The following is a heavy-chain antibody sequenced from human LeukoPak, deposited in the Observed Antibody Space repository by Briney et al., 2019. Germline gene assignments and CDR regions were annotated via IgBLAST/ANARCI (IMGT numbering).Heavy chain of an antibody. Sequence: GGSLRLSCAASGFTFSGYPIHWVRQAPGKGLEWVAVISYDGSNKYYADSVKGRFTISRDNSKNTLYLQMNSLRAEDTAVYYCARGQRAGAFDIWGQGTMVTVSS. CDR2: ISYDGSNK. V-gene: IGHV3-30*04. J-gene: IGHJ3*02. CDR1: GFTFSGYP. CDR3: ARGQRAGAFDI.